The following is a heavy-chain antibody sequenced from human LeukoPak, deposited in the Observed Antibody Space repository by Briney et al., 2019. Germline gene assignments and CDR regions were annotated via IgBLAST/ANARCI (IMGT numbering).Heavy chain of an antibody. J-gene: IGHJ4*02. CDR1: GFTFSSYS. CDR2: INWNGGST. Sequence: GGSLRLSCAASGFTFSSYSMNWVRQAPGKGLEWVSGINWNGGSTGYADSVKGRFTISRDNAKNSLYLQMNSLRAEDTALYHCARAPVREWELPHFDYWGQGTLVTVSS. CDR3: ARAPVREWELPHFDY. D-gene: IGHD1-26*01. V-gene: IGHV3-20*01.